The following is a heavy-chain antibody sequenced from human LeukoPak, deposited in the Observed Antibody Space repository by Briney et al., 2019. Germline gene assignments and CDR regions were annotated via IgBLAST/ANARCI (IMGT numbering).Heavy chain of an antibody. J-gene: IGHJ4*02. Sequence: GPLLLSCAASGFTFSSYAMSWVRPAPGKVLECVSAISGSGGSTYYAHSVKGRFTISRDNSKNTLYLQMNSLRAEDTAVYYCAKSHELVDTAMVEFDYWGQGTLVTVSS. V-gene: IGHV3-23*01. CDR3: AKSHELVDTAMVEFDY. D-gene: IGHD5-18*01. CDR1: GFTFSSYA. CDR2: ISGSGGST.